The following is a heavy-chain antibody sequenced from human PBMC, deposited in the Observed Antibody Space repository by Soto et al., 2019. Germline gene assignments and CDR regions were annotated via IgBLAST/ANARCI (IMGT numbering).Heavy chain of an antibody. Sequence: QVQLVQSGAEMKEPGSSVKVSCKTSGGTFSSSAISWLRQAPGRVLEWMGGIIPLFRTPDYVQKFQGRVTIAADESTSTSYMELSSLRSEDTAVYYCARDNDRPHLGGNYYYTLDVWGQGTTITVSS. D-gene: IGHD1-1*01. CDR1: GGTFSSSA. CDR3: ARDNDRPHLGGNYYYTLDV. J-gene: IGHJ6*02. CDR2: IIPLFRTP. V-gene: IGHV1-69*12.